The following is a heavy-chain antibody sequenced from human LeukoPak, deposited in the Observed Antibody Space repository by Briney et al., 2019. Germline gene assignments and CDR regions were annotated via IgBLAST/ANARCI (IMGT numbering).Heavy chain of an antibody. V-gene: IGHV3-48*01. J-gene: IGHJ3*02. CDR2: IGSSSGPI. Sequence: GGSLRLSCAASGFIFSSYTMNWVRQAPGKGLEWVSYIGSSSGPIYYADSVKGRFTISRDNAKNSLHLQMNSLRAEDTAVYYCVRDHHRRHYDSQARDTFDIWGQGTMVTVSS. D-gene: IGHD3-22*01. CDR1: GFIFSSYT. CDR3: VRDHHRRHYDSQARDTFDI.